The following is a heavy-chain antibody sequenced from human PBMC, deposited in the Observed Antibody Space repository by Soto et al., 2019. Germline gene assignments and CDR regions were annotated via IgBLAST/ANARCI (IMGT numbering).Heavy chain of an antibody. J-gene: IGHJ4*02. CDR3: ARDIRGYSRAFDY. CDR2: IYYSGST. CDR1: GCSVSSGSYY. D-gene: IGHD5-18*01. Sequence: SETLSLTCPVSGCSVSSGSYYWPWLRQPPGKGLEWIGYIYYSGSTNYNPSLKSRVTISVDTSKNQFSLKLTSVTAADTAVYYCARDIRGYSRAFDYWGQGTLVTVSS. V-gene: IGHV4-61*01.